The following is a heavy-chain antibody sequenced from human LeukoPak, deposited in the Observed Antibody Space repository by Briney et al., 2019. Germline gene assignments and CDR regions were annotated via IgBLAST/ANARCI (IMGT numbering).Heavy chain of an antibody. V-gene: IGHV4-30-2*01. CDR1: GGSISSGGYY. D-gene: IGHD3-22*01. Sequence: SQTLSLTCTVSGGSISSGGYYWSWIRQQPGKGLEWIGYIYHSGSTYYNPSLKSRVTISVDRSKNQFSLKLSSVTAADTAVYYCAREHYYDSSPNYFDYWGQGTLVTVSS. J-gene: IGHJ4*02. CDR3: AREHYYDSSPNYFDY. CDR2: IYHSGST.